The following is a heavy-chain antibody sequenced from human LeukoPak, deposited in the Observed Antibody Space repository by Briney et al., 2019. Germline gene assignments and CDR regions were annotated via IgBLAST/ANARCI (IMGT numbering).Heavy chain of an antibody. Sequence: GGSLRLSCAASGVTFSSYPMTWVRQAPGKGLEWVSSISTNGAGTYYPDPVKGRLRTSRDNSKNTLYLQMNSLRAEDPAVYYCVKYYGSGTRWFDSWGQGTLVTVSS. D-gene: IGHD3-10*01. CDR3: VKYYGSGTRWFDS. CDR2: ISTNGAGT. CDR1: GVTFSSYP. V-gene: IGHV3-23*01. J-gene: IGHJ5*01.